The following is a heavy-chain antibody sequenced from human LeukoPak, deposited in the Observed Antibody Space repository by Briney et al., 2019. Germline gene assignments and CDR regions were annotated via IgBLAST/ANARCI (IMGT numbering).Heavy chain of an antibody. CDR3: ARPSCSGGSCYAFDI. J-gene: IGHJ3*02. D-gene: IGHD2-15*01. CDR2: IYYSGST. V-gene: IGHV4-39*01. CDR1: GGSISSSSYY. Sequence: SETLSLTCTVSGGSISSSSYYWGWIRQPPGKGLEWIGSIYYSGSTYYNPSLKSRLTISVDTSKNQFSLKLSSVTAADTAVYYCARPSCSGGSCYAFDIWGQGTMVTVSS.